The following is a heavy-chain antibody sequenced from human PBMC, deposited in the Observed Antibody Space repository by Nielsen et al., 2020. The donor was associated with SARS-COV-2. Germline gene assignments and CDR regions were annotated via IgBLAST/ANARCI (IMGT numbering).Heavy chain of an antibody. V-gene: IGHV1-69*13. D-gene: IGHD3-3*01. Sequence: SVKVSCKASGGTFINYGISWVRQAPGQGLEWMGGIIPVFGTANYAQKFQGRVTITADESTNTAYMALSSLRSEDTVIYYCARDQIFRRFSQFDYWGQGSLVTVSS. J-gene: IGHJ4*02. CDR1: GGTFINYG. CDR3: ARDQIFRRFSQFDY. CDR2: IIPVFGTA.